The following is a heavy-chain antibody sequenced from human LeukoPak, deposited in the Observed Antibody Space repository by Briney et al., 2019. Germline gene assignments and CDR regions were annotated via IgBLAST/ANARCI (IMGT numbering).Heavy chain of an antibody. CDR2: INPSGSST. CDR3: ARHDLGGNSPFDY. Sequence: ASVKVSFKTFGYTFTNYYMHWVRQAPGQGLEWMGIINPSGSSTTYAQKFQGRVTMTRDTSTSTDFMELSSLRSEDTAVYYCARHDLGGNSPFDYWGQGTLVTVSS. CDR1: GYTFTNYY. V-gene: IGHV1-46*01. D-gene: IGHD4-23*01. J-gene: IGHJ4*02.